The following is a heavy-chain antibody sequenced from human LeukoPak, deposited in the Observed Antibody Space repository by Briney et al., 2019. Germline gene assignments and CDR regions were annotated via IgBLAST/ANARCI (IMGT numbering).Heavy chain of an antibody. CDR2: ISRGGST. CDR3: GVSTTRATTRTIDY. J-gene: IGHJ4*02. D-gene: IGHD4-17*01. V-gene: IGHV4-34*01. CDR1: GESFSAYF. Sequence: SETLSLTCAVYGESFSAYFWTWIRQPPGKGLEWIGEISRGGSTNYSPSLKSRVTISLDTSKNQVSLTLSSVTAADTAMYYCGVSTTRATTRTIDYWGQGTLVTVSS.